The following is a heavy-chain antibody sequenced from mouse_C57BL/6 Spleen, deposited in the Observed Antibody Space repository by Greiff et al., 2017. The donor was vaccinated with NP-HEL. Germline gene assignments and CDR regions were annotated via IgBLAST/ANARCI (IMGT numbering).Heavy chain of an antibody. Sequence: EVQLMESGGGLVKPGGSLKLSCAASGFTFSDYGMHWVRQAPEKGLEWVAYISSGSSTIYYADTVKGRFTISRDTAKNTLFLQMTSLRSEETAMYYCARTYYFGSSYAIDYWGQGTSVTVSS. CDR1: GFTFSDYG. CDR2: ISSGSSTI. D-gene: IGHD1-1*01. V-gene: IGHV5-17*01. J-gene: IGHJ4*01. CDR3: ARTYYFGSSYAIDY.